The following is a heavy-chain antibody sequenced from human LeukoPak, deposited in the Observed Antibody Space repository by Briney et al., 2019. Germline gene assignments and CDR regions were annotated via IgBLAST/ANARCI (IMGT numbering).Heavy chain of an antibody. CDR2: IYYSGST. D-gene: IGHD3-9*01. Sequence: KSSETLSLTCTVSGGSISSGGYYWSWIRQHPGKGLEWIGYIYYSGSTYYNPSLKSRVTIPVDTSKNQFSLKLSSVTAADTAVYYCAKDEVRYFDWSHHYYYGMDVWGKGTTVTVSS. CDR3: AKDEVRYFDWSHHYYYGMDV. V-gene: IGHV4-31*03. CDR1: GGSISSGGYY. J-gene: IGHJ6*04.